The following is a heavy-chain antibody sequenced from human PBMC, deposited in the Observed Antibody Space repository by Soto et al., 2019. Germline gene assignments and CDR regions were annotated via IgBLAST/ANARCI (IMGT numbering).Heavy chain of an antibody. CDR1: GYTFTSYY. V-gene: IGHV1-46*03. J-gene: IGHJ6*02. CDR2: INPSGGST. Sequence: GASVKVSCKASGYTFTSYYMHWVRQAPGQGLEWMGIINPSGGSTSYAQKFQGRVTMTRDTSTSTVYMELSSLRSEDTAVYYCIRDGYNRVYGMDVWGQGTKVTVYS. D-gene: IGHD5-12*01. CDR3: IRDGYNRVYGMDV.